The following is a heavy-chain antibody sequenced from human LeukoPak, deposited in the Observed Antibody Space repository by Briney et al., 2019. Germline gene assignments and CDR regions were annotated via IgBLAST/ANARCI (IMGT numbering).Heavy chain of an antibody. CDR2: IRSKAYGGTT. Sequence: GGSLRLSCAASGFTFSSYAMSWVRQAPGKGLEWVGFIRSKAYGGTTEYAASVKGRFTISRDDSKSIAYLRMNSLRAEDTAVYYCAKGPRGYSYGYVDYWGQGTLVTVSS. J-gene: IGHJ4*02. CDR3: AKGPRGYSYGYVDY. D-gene: IGHD5-18*01. V-gene: IGHV3-71*01. CDR1: GFTFSSYA.